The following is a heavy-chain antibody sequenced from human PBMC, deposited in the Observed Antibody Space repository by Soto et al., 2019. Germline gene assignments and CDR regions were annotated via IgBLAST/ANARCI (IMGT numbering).Heavy chain of an antibody. Sequence: PSETLSLTCAVSGGSISSGGYSWSWIRQPPGKGLEWIGYIYHSGSTNYNPSLKSRVTISVDTSKNQFSLKLSSVTAADTAVYYCARGRALLLVAVAGFDYWGQGTLVTVSS. CDR1: GGSISSGGYS. D-gene: IGHD6-19*01. CDR2: IYHSGST. V-gene: IGHV4-30-2*01. CDR3: ARGRALLLVAVAGFDY. J-gene: IGHJ4*02.